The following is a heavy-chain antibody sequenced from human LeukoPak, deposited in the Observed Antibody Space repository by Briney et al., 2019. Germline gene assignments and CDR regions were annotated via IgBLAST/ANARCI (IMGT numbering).Heavy chain of an antibody. CDR3: ARVDEITMVRGVITYTNFDY. CDR2: ISAYNGNT. D-gene: IGHD3-10*01. Sequence: ASVKVSCKSTGYTFTSYYIQWVRQAPGQGLEWMRWISAYNGNTNYAQKLQGRVTMTTDTSTSTAYMELRSLRSEDTAVYYCARVDEITMVRGVITYTNFDYWGQGTLVTVSS. V-gene: IGHV1-18*01. CDR1: GYTFTSYY. J-gene: IGHJ4*02.